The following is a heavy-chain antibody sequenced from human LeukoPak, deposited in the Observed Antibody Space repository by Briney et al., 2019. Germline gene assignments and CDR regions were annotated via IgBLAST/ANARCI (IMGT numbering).Heavy chain of an antibody. V-gene: IGHV3-11*04. J-gene: IGHJ4*02. CDR2: IGSSGGSI. CDR3: VRGRTPGSSWPFDY. CDR1: GFTFNDYY. D-gene: IGHD6-13*01. Sequence: EGSLRLSCAASGFTFNDYYMSWIRQAPGKGLEWISYIGSSGGSINYADSVKGRFTISRDNAKNSLSLQMNSLRAEDTAVYYCVRGRTPGSSWPFDYWGQGTLVTVSS.